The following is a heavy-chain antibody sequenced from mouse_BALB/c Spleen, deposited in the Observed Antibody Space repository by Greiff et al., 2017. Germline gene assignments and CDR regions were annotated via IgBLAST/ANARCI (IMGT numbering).Heavy chain of an antibody. CDR2: INPSSGYT. V-gene: IGHV1-4*02. CDR1: GYTFTSYT. D-gene: IGHD2-2*01. Sequence: VKVVESAAELARPGASVKMSCKASGYTFTSYTMHWVKQRPGQGLEWIGYINPSSGYTEYNQKFKDKTTLTADKSSSTAYMQLSSLTSEDSAVYYCARRGYDDDGTAYWGQGTLVTVSA. CDR3: ARRGYDDDGTAY. J-gene: IGHJ3*01.